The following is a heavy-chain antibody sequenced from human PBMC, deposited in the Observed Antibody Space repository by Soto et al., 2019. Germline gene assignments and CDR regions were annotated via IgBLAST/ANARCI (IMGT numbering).Heavy chain of an antibody. J-gene: IGHJ4*02. V-gene: IGHV4-34*01. Sequence: PSETLSLTYAVYGGSFSGYYCSWIRQRPGKGLEWIGEINHSRSTNYNPSLKSRVTISVDSSKNQFPLKLSAVTAADTAVYYCAALVAVVAATPNVIDYWGQGTLVTVSS. CDR1: GGSFSGYY. CDR2: INHSRST. D-gene: IGHD2-15*01. CDR3: AALVAVVAATPNVIDY.